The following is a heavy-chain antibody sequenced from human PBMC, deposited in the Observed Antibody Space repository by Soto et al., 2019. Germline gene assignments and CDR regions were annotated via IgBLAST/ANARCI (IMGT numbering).Heavy chain of an antibody. J-gene: IGHJ6*02. Sequence: PSETLSLTCAVYGGSFSGYYWSWIRQPPGKGLEWIGEINHSGSTNYNPSLKSRVTISVDTSKNQFSLKLSSVTAADTAVYYCARGTRIAVAGTGIDNYYYGMDVCGQGTTVTVSS. V-gene: IGHV4-34*01. CDR2: INHSGST. D-gene: IGHD6-19*01. CDR3: ARGTRIAVAGTGIDNYYYGMDV. CDR1: GGSFSGYY.